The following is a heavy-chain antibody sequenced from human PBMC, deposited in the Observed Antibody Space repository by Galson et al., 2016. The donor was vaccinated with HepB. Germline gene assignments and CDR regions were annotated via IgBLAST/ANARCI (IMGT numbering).Heavy chain of an antibody. Sequence: QSGAEVKKPGESLKISCKGSGYNFSNYWIGWVRQMPGRGLEWMGIIYPGDSDTRYSPSFQGQVTISVDKSIDAGYLRWSSLEASNTAMYYCAVHPDYCDYSDAFEIWGQGTKVTVSS. CDR3: AVHPDYCDYSDAFEI. CDR2: IYPGDSDT. D-gene: IGHD4-17*01. J-gene: IGHJ3*02. CDR1: GYNFSNYW. V-gene: IGHV5-51*01.